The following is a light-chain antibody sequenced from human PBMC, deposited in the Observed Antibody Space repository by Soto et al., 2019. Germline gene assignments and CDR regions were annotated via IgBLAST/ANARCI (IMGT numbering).Light chain of an antibody. J-gene: IGKJ1*01. CDR3: LQDYNYPWT. CDR1: QGIRND. V-gene: IGKV1-6*01. Sequence: AIQMTQSPSSLSASVGDRVTITCRASQGIRNDLGWYQQKPGKAPKLLIYPASSLQSGVPSRFSGSGSGTDFTLTISSLHPEDFATYYGLQDYNYPWTYGQGTKVEIK. CDR2: PAS.